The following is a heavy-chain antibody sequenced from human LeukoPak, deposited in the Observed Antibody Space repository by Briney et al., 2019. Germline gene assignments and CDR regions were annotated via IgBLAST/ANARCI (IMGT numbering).Heavy chain of an antibody. CDR2: IYTSGST. D-gene: IGHD2-15*01. J-gene: IGHJ3*02. CDR1: GGSISSYY. V-gene: IGHV4-4*07. Sequence: TETLSLTCTVSGGSISSYYWSWIRQPAGKGLEWIGRIYTSGSTNYNPSLKSRVTMSVDTSKNQFSLNLSSVTAADTAIYYCAGADRYAFDIWGQGTMVTVSS. CDR3: AGADRYAFDI.